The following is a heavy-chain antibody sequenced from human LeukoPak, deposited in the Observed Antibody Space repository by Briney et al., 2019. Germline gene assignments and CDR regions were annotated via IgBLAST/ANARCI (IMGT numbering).Heavy chain of an antibody. CDR1: GYTFTVSY. CDR3: AKDGYGGSYYFDY. CDR2: ISPNSGGT. J-gene: IGHJ4*02. D-gene: IGHD1-26*01. Sequence: ASVTVSCTTSGYTFTVSYMHWVRQAPGQGLEWMGWISPNSGGTNYAQKFQGRVTMTRDTSISTAYMELSRLTSDDTAVYYCAKDGYGGSYYFDYWGQGTLVTVSS. V-gene: IGHV1-2*02.